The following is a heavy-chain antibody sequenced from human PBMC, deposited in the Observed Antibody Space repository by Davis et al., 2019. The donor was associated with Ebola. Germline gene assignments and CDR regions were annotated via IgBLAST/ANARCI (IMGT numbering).Heavy chain of an antibody. CDR2: IYYSGST. J-gene: IGHJ5*02. CDR1: GGSFSGYY. V-gene: IGHV4-59*01. D-gene: IGHD2-15*01. CDR3: ARVEGVVVVAGTNDNWFDP. Sequence: PSETLSLTCAVYGGSFSGYYWGWIRQPPGKGLEWIGYIYYSGSTNYNPSLKSRVTISVDTSKNQFSLKLSSVTAADTAVYYCARVEGVVVVAGTNDNWFDPWGQGTLVTVSS.